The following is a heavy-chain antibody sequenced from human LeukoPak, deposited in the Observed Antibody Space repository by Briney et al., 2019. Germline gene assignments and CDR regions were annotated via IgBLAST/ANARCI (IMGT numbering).Heavy chain of an antibody. CDR1: GGSFSGYY. Sequence: SETLSLTCAVYGGSFSGYYWSWIRQPPGKGLEWIGEINRSGSTNYNPSPKRRVTISVDTSKNQFSLKLSSVTAADTAVYYCARWSYGGFDYWGQGTLVTVSS. CDR2: INRSGST. V-gene: IGHV4-34*01. J-gene: IGHJ4*02. D-gene: IGHD5-18*01. CDR3: ARWSYGGFDY.